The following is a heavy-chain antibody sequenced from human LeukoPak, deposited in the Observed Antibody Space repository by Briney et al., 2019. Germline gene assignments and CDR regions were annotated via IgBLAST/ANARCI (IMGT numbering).Heavy chain of an antibody. V-gene: IGHV1-69*01. CDR1: GGTFSSYA. J-gene: IGHJ4*02. Sequence: ASVKVSCKASGGTFSSYAISWVRQAPGQGLEWMGGIIPIFGTANYAQKFQGRVTITADESTSTAYMELSSLRSEDTAVYYCARGARTPGYFDYWGQGTLVTVSS. CDR2: IIPIFGTA. D-gene: IGHD1-14*01. CDR3: ARGARTPGYFDY.